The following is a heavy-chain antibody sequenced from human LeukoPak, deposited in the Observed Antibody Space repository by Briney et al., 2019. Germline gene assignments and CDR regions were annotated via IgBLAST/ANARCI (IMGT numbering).Heavy chain of an antibody. D-gene: IGHD5-18*01. J-gene: IGHJ4*02. CDR3: ARDPGYNYGFDY. V-gene: IGHV3-66*01. CDR1: GFTLNNYA. Sequence: GGSLRLSCAASGFTLNNYAMSWVRQAPGKGLEWVSIIYSDGTTYYADSVKGRFTISRDNSKNSLYLQMNSLRAEDTAVYYCARDPGYNYGFDYWGQGTLVTVSS. CDR2: IYSDGTT.